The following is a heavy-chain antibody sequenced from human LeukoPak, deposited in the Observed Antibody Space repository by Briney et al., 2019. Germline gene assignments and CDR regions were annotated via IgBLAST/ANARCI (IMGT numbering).Heavy chain of an antibody. D-gene: IGHD5-18*01. Sequence: SVRVSCKASGGTFNSYAISWVRQAPGQGLEWMGGIIPIFGTANYAQKFQGRVTITADKSTSTAYMELSSLRSEDTAVYYCAREGDTAHFDYWGQGTLVTVSS. CDR1: GGTFNSYA. V-gene: IGHV1-69*06. CDR2: IIPIFGTA. CDR3: AREGDTAHFDY. J-gene: IGHJ4*02.